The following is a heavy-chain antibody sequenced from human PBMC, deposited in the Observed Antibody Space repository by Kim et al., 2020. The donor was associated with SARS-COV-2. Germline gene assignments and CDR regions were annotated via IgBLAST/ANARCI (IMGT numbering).Heavy chain of an antibody. Sequence: YYRDTLRGRFAMSRANAENTLFLQMNSLRAEDTAVYYCAKDSPWRTDYWGQGTLVTVSS. J-gene: IGHJ4*02. CDR3: AKDSPWRTDY. V-gene: IGHV3-23*01.